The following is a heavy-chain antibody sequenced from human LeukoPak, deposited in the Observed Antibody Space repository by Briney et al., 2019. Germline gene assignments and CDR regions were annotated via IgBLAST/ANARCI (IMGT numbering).Heavy chain of an antibody. Sequence: GGSLRLSCAASGFTFSDYNMRWIRQAPGKGLEWVSSISRSGSTKYYADSVKGRFTISRDNAKNSLFLQMNSLRAEDTAVYYCAELGITMIGGVWGKGTTVTVSS. CDR3: AELGITMIGGV. V-gene: IGHV3-11*04. CDR2: ISRSGSTK. D-gene: IGHD3-10*02. J-gene: IGHJ6*04. CDR1: GFTFSDYN.